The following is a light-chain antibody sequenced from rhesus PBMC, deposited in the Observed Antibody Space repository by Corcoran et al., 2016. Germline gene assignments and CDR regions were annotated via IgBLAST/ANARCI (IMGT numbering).Light chain of an antibody. Sequence: DIQMTQSPSSLSASVGDRVTITCRASQGISNWLAWYQQKPGKTPTLLIYRASNVETGVPSRFSGCGSGTDCTFTNSSLQPEDIATYSCQRHDHSPPAFDQGTKVAVK. CDR1: QGISNW. V-gene: IGKV1-69*01. CDR3: QRHDHSPPA. J-gene: IGKJ1*01. CDR2: RAS.